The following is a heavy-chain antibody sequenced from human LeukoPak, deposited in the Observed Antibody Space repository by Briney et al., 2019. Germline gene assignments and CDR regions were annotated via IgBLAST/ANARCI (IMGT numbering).Heavy chain of an antibody. CDR2: INHSGST. V-gene: IGHV4-34*01. CDR3: ARLRLWVLD. Sequence: PSETLSLTCAVYGGSFSGYYWSWIRQPPGKGLEWIGEINHSGSTNYNPSLKSRVTISVDTSKNQFSLKLSSVTAADTAVYYCARLRLWVLDWGQGTLVTVSS. J-gene: IGHJ4*02. CDR1: GGSFSGYY. D-gene: IGHD4/OR15-4a*01.